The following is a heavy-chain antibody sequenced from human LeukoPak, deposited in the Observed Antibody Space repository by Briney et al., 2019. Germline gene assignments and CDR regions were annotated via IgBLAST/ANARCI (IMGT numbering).Heavy chain of an antibody. J-gene: IGHJ4*02. Sequence: GGSLRLSCAASGFTFSSYAMSRVRQAPGKGLEWVSAISGSGGSTYYADSVKGRFTISRDNSKNTLYLQMNSLRAEDTAVYYCAKDLARIAVAGTEGVDYWGQGTLVTVSS. CDR3: AKDLARIAVAGTEGVDY. CDR1: GFTFSSYA. CDR2: ISGSGGST. D-gene: IGHD6-19*01. V-gene: IGHV3-23*01.